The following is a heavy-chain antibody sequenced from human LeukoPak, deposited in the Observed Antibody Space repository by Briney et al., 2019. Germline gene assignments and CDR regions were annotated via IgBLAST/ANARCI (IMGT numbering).Heavy chain of an antibody. V-gene: IGHV3-15*01. Sequence: GGSLRLSCAASGFTFSNAWMSWVRQAPGKGLEWVGRIKSKTDGGTTDYAAPVKGRFTISRDDSKNTLYLQMNSLKTEDTAVYYCTTGVSSAVAGTADYYYYYMDVWGKGTTVTISS. CDR3: TTGVSSAVAGTADYYYYYMDV. J-gene: IGHJ6*03. CDR2: IKSKTDGGTT. D-gene: IGHD6-19*01. CDR1: GFTFSNAW.